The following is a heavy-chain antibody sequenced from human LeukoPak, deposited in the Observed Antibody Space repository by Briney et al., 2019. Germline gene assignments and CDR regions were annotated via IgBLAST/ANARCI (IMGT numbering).Heavy chain of an antibody. Sequence: GGSLRLSCAASGFTVSSNYMSWVRQAPGKGLEWVSVIYSGGSTYYADSVKGRSTISRDNSKNTLYLQMNSLRAEDTAEYYCARSFDTSGYPSYGMDVWGQGTTVTVSS. D-gene: IGHD3-22*01. J-gene: IGHJ6*02. CDR3: ARSFDTSGYPSYGMDV. CDR1: GFTVSSNY. V-gene: IGHV3-53*01. CDR2: IYSGGST.